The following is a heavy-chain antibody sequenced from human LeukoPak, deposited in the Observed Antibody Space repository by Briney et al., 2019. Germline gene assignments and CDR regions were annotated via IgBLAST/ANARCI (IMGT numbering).Heavy chain of an antibody. D-gene: IGHD1-26*01. CDR1: GFTFSTYS. J-gene: IGHJ3*01. CDR3: ATERGSSDAF. V-gene: IGHV3-30*02. CDR2: IRSDGKYK. Sequence: PGGSLRLSCAASGFTFSTYSLNWVRQAPGKGLEWVAYIRSDGKYKPYADSVKGRFTISRDNSKNTMYLQMNSLRMDDTAVYYCATERGSSDAFWGQGTKVTVFS.